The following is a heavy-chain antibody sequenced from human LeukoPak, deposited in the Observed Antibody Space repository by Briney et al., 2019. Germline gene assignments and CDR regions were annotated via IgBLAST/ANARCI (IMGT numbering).Heavy chain of an antibody. D-gene: IGHD5-18*01. CDR2: ISSDGSNQ. V-gene: IGHV3-30*18. CDR1: GFTFSSYN. CDR3: AKGMGYSFGHGFDY. J-gene: IGHJ4*02. Sequence: SGRSLRLSCAASGFTFSSYNMHWVRQAPGKGLEWVALISSDGSNQYYADSVKGRFTISRDNSKNTLYLQMNSLRAEDTAMYYCAKGMGYSFGHGFDYWGQGSLVTVSS.